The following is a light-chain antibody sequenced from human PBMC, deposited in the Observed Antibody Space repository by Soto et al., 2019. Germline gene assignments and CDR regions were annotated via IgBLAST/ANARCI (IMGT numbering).Light chain of an antibody. Sequence: EIVLTQSRGTLSLSPGERATLSCRASQSVSNNYLAWYQQKPGQAPRLLIYGASTRATGIPARFSGSGSGTEFTLTISSLQSEEFAVYYCQQYNNWPWTFGQGTKVDIK. CDR3: QQYNNWPWT. CDR2: GAS. CDR1: QSVSNN. J-gene: IGKJ1*01. V-gene: IGKV3-15*01.